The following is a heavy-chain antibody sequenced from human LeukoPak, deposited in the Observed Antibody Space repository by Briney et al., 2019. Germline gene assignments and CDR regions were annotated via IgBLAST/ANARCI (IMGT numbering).Heavy chain of an antibody. CDR2: ISTYNGNT. D-gene: IGHD3-9*01. Sequence: ASVKVSCKASGYTFTTYGISWVRQAPGQGLEWMGWISTYNGNTNYAQKLQGRVTMTTETSTSTAYMELSSLRSEDTAVYYCARGRRYYDILTGYYTFDYWGQGTLVTVSS. CDR3: ARGRRYYDILTGYYTFDY. J-gene: IGHJ4*01. V-gene: IGHV1-18*01. CDR1: GYTFTTYG.